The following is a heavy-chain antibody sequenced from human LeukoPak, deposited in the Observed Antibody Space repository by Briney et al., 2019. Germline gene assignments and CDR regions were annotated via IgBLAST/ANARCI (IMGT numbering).Heavy chain of an antibody. CDR3: ARDVGIAVAGRNWFDP. CDR1: GGTFSSYA. Sequence: SVKVSCKASGGTFSSYAISWVRQAPGQGLEWMGGIIPIFGTANYAQKFPGRVTITADESTSTAYMELSRLRSEDTAVYYCARDVGIAVAGRNWFDPWGQGTLVTVSS. D-gene: IGHD6-19*01. CDR2: IIPIFGTA. V-gene: IGHV1-69*01. J-gene: IGHJ5*02.